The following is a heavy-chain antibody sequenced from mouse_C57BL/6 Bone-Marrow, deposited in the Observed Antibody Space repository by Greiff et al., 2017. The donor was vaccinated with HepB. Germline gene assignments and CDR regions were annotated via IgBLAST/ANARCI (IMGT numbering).Heavy chain of an antibody. CDR1: GYTFTDYE. V-gene: IGHV1-15*01. CDR2: IDPETGGT. D-gene: IGHD1-1*01. Sequence: QVQLQQSGAELVRPGASVTLSCKASGYTFTDYEMHWVKQTPVHGLEWIGAIDPETGGTAYNQKFKGKAILTADKSSSTAYMELRSLTSEDSAVYYCAPYYYGSSLYADWGKETLVTVAA. CDR3: APYYYGSSLYAD. J-gene: IGHJ3*01.